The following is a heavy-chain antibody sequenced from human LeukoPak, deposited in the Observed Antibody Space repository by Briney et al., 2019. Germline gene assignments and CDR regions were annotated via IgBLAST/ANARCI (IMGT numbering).Heavy chain of an antibody. CDR3: AKKGCYDSSGYYPLDY. CDR1: GFTFSSYA. CDR2: ISGSGGST. V-gene: IGHV3-23*01. Sequence: QPGGSLRLSCAASGFTFSSYAMSWVRQAPGKGLEWVSAISGSGGSTYYADSVKGRFTISRDNSKNTLYLQMNSLRAEDTAVYYCAKKGCYDSSGYYPLDYWGQGTLVTVSS. J-gene: IGHJ4*02. D-gene: IGHD3-22*01.